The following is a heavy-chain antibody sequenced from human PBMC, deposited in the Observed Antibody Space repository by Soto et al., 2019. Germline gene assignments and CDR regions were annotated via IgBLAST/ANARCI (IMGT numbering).Heavy chain of an antibody. CDR3: ARMRGSRQKYSFDY. Sequence: QVQLQESGPGLVKPSETLSLTCTVSDGSISSYYWSWIRQPPGKGLEWIGYIYYSGRTNYNPSLTSRVTISVDTSKNQFSLELSSVTAADTALYYCARMRGSRQKYSFDYWGQGTLVTVSS. CDR1: DGSISSYY. CDR2: IYYSGRT. J-gene: IGHJ4*02. D-gene: IGHD3-10*01. V-gene: IGHV4-59*01.